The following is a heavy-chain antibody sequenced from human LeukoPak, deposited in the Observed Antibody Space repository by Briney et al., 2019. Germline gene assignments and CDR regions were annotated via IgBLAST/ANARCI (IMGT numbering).Heavy chain of an antibody. CDR2: IYPGDSDT. CDR1: GYSFTSYW. V-gene: IGHV5-51*01. J-gene: IGHJ5*02. CDR3: ARQGDYDSSGYYPNWFDP. Sequence: GESLKISCKGSGYSFTSYWIGWVRQMPGKGLECMGIIYPGDSDTRYSPSFQGQVTISADKSISTAYLQWSSLKASDTAMYYCARQGDYDSSGYYPNWFDPWGQGTLVTVSS. D-gene: IGHD3-22*01.